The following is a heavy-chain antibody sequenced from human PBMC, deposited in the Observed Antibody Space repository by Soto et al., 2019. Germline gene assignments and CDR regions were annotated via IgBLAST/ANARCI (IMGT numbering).Heavy chain of an antibody. CDR2: IWYDGSNK. J-gene: IGHJ4*02. CDR1: GFTFSSYG. D-gene: IGHD4-17*01. V-gene: IGHV3-33*01. Sequence: QPGGSLRLSCAASGFTFSSYGMHWVRQAPGKGLEWVAVIWYDGSNKYYADSVKGRFTISRDNSKNTLYLQMNSLRAEDTAVYYCAMTTVGTPPDYWGQGTLVTVSS. CDR3: AMTTVGTPPDY.